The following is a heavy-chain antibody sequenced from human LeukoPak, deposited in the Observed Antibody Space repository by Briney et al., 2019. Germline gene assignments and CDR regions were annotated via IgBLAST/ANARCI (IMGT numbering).Heavy chain of an antibody. CDR2: IYTSGST. CDR3: ARTWIVVVMGAFDI. J-gene: IGHJ3*02. D-gene: IGHD3-22*01. V-gene: IGHV4-61*02. CDR1: GGSISSGSYY. Sequence: SETLSLTCIVSGGSISSGSYYWSRIRQPAGKGLEWIGRIYTSGSTNYNPSLKSRVTISVDTSKNQFSLKLSSVTAADTAVYYCARTWIVVVMGAFDIWGQGTMVTVSS.